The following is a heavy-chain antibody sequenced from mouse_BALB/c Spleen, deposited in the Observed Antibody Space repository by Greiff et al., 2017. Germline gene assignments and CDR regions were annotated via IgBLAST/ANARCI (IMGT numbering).Heavy chain of an antibody. CDR3: ARSGYYGSPFAY. D-gene: IGHD1-1*01. CDR1: GYTFTDYA. V-gene: IGHV1-67*01. CDR2: ISTYYGNT. Sequence: VQLQQSGPELVRPGVSVKISCKGSGYTFTDYAMHWVKQSHAKSLEWIGVISTYYGNTNYNQKFKGKATLTSDKSSSTAYMELSSLTSEDSAVYYCARSGYYGSPFAYWGQGTLVTVSA. J-gene: IGHJ3*01.